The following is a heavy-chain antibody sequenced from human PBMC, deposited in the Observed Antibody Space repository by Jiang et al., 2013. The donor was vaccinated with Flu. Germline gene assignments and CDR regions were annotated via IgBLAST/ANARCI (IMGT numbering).Heavy chain of an antibody. CDR2: IYPRNSDA. Sequence: VQLVESGAEVKKPGESLNISCKGSGYTFTSYWIGWVRQMPGKGLEWMGIIYPRNSDARYSPSFQGQVTISVDKSTSTAYLQWSSLKASDSAMFYCARQDFCNSIMCYGGLDYWGQGTLVTVSS. D-gene: IGHD2/OR15-2a*01. V-gene: IGHV5-51*01. CDR1: GYTFTSYW. CDR3: ARQDFCNSIMCYGGLDY. J-gene: IGHJ4*02.